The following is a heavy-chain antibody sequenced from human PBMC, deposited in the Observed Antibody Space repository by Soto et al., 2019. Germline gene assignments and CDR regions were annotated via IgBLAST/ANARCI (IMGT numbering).Heavy chain of an antibody. CDR2: LSAGGGTT. V-gene: IGHV3-23*01. D-gene: IGHD5-18*01. J-gene: IGHJ3*02. CDR1: GFTFSTYA. Sequence: PGGSLRLSCAASGFTFSTYAMSWVRQAPGKGLEWVSALSAGGGTTYYADAVKGRFISRDNSIDTLYLQMNSLRTEDTAVYYCAHPRGYGVFDAYDIWGLGAMVTVSS. CDR3: AHPRGYGVFDAYDI.